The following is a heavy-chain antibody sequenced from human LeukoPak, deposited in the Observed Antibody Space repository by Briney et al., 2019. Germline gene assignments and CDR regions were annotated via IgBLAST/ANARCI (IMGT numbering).Heavy chain of an antibody. CDR3: ARATPECSGGSCYIVGDY. Sequence: ASVKVSCKASGYTFTSYGISWVRQAPGQGLEWMGWISAYNGNTNYAQKLQGRVTMTTDTSTSTAYMELRSLRSDDTAVYYCARATPECSGGSCYIVGDYWGQETLVTVSS. J-gene: IGHJ4*02. D-gene: IGHD2-15*01. V-gene: IGHV1-18*01. CDR1: GYTFTSYG. CDR2: ISAYNGNT.